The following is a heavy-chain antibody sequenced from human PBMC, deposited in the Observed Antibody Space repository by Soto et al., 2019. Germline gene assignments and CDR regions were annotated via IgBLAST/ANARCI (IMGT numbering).Heavy chain of an antibody. V-gene: IGHV1-18*01. J-gene: IGHJ6*03. Sequence: ASVKVCCKASGYTFTNYGITWVRQAPGQGLEWMGWISAYNGNTHYTQRLQGRVTMTTDTSTSTAYMELSSLRSEDTAVYYCARGGLFCNSPSCAHNFYYMYVWGKGTTVTVSS. D-gene: IGHD3-9*01. CDR1: GYTFTNYG. CDR3: ARGGLFCNSPSCAHNFYYMYV. CDR2: ISAYNGNT.